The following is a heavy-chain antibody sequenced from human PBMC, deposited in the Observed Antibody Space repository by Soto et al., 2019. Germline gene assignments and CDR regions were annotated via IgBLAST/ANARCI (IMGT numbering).Heavy chain of an antibody. CDR2: FYYSGST. CDR1: GDSIRSYY. V-gene: IGHV4-59*01. CDR3: ARADFWSGFYAFEH. Sequence: PSETLSLTCSVSGDSIRSYYWNWMRQTPGKGLEWIGYFYYSGSTNYNPSLNDRVTISADTPKNQCSLRLTSVTAADTAVYYCARADFWSGFYAFEHWGPGLLVTVSS. J-gene: IGHJ4*02. D-gene: IGHD3-3*01.